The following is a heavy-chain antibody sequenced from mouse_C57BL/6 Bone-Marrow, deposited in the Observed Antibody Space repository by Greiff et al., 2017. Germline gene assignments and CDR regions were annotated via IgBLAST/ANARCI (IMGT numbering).Heavy chain of an antibody. CDR2: IYPGSGST. Sequence: VQLKQPGAELVKPGASVKMSCKASGYTFTSYWITWVKQRPGQGLEWIGDIYPGSGSTNYNEKFKSKATLTVDTSSSTAYMQLSSLTSEDSAVYYCAKNMTSNYYFDYWGQGTTLTVSS. CDR3: AKNMTSNYYFDY. J-gene: IGHJ2*01. CDR1: GYTFTSYW. D-gene: IGHD2-5*01. V-gene: IGHV1-55*01.